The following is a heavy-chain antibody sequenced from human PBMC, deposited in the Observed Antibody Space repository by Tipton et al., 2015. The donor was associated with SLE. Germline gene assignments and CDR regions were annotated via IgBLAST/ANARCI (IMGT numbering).Heavy chain of an antibody. CDR1: GDSVSTNSAA. J-gene: IGHJ4*01. D-gene: IGHD6-19*01. V-gene: IGHV6-1*01. Sequence: GLVKPSQTLSLTCAISGDSVSTNSAAWTWIRQSPSRGLEWLGRTYYRSKWYSDYAVSVKSRITINPDTSKNQFSLQLDSVTPEDTAVYYCARDSGWLVDCWGHGTLVTVSS. CDR2: TYYRSKWYS. CDR3: ARDSGWLVDC.